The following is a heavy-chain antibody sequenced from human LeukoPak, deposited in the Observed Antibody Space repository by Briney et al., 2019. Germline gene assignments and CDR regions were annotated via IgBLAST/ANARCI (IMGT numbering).Heavy chain of an antibody. Sequence: PSETLSLTCTVSGGSISSSSYYWGWIRQPPGKGLEWIGSIYYSGSTYYNPSLKSRVTISVDTSKNQFSLKLSSVTAADTAVYYCARRADYYGDSYYFDYWGQGTLVTVSS. D-gene: IGHD4-17*01. J-gene: IGHJ4*02. V-gene: IGHV4-39*07. CDR3: ARRADYYGDSYYFDY. CDR2: IYYSGST. CDR1: GGSISSSSYY.